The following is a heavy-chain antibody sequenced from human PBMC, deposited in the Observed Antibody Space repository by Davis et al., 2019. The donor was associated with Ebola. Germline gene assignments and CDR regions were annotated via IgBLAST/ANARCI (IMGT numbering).Heavy chain of an antibody. V-gene: IGHV3-74*01. J-gene: IGHJ6*02. CDR2: IKSDGIST. Sequence: HTGGSLRLSCAASDFTFSSYAMHWVLQAPWKGLVWLTRIKSDGISTTYADSVKGRFTISRDNAKNTLYLQMNSLSAEDTAIYYCVRDRYYTMDVWGQGTTVTVSS. CDR3: VRDRYYTMDV. CDR1: DFTFSSYA. D-gene: IGHD3-3*01.